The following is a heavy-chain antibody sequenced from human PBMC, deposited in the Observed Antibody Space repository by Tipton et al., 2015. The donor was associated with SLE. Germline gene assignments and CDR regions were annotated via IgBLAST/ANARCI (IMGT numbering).Heavy chain of an antibody. CDR3: ARRPRPAAMDYYYGMDV. CDR2: IYYSGST. V-gene: IGHV4-59*04. J-gene: IGHJ6*02. D-gene: IGHD2-2*01. Sequence: TLSLTCTVSGGSISSYYWSWIRQPPGKGLEWIGYIYYSGSTYYNPSLKSRVTISVDTSKNQFSLKLSSVTAADTAVYYCARRPRPAAMDYYYGMDVWGQGNTVTVSS. CDR1: GGSISSYY.